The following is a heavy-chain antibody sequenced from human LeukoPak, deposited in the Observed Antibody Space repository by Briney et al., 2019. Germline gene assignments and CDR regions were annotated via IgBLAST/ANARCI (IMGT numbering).Heavy chain of an antibody. D-gene: IGHD2-15*01. CDR1: GFTFSSYA. Sequence: GGSLRLSGAASGFTFSSYAMSWVRQAPGKGLEWVSAISGSGGSTYYADSVKGRFTISRDNSKNTLYLQMNSLRAEDTAVYYCAKFVGRPYYCGMDVWGQGTTVTVSS. CDR3: AKFVGRPYYCGMDV. J-gene: IGHJ6*02. CDR2: ISGSGGST. V-gene: IGHV3-23*01.